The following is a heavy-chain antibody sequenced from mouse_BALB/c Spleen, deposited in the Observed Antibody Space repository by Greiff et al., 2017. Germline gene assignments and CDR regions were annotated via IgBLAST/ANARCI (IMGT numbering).Heavy chain of an antibody. V-gene: IGHV5-6-2*01. CDR3: ARHEGKGYAMDY. J-gene: IGHJ4*01. D-gene: IGHD1-3*01. CDR2: INSNGGST. Sequence: EVKLVESGGGLVKLGGSLKLSCAASGFNFSSYYMSWVRQTPEKRLELVAAINSNGGSTYYPDTVKGRFTISRDNAKNPLYLQMSSLKSEDTALDYCARHEGKGYAMDYWGQGTSVTVSS. CDR1: GFNFSSYY.